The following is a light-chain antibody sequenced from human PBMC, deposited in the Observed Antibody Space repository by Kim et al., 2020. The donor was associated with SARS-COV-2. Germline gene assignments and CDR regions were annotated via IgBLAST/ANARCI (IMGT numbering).Light chain of an antibody. J-gene: IGKJ2*01. V-gene: IGKV3-11*01. CDR1: QRVTSY. CDR2: DAS. CDR3: QHRSSWTRAYA. Sequence: EIVLTQSPATLSLSPGERATLSCRASQRVTSYLAWYQQKVGQAPRLLIYDASNRATGIPARFSGSGSGTDFTLTINSLEPEDFAVYYCQHRSSWTRAYAFGQGTKLEI.